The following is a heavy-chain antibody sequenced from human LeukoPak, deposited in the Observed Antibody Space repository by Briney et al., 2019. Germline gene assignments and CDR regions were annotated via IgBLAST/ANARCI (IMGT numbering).Heavy chain of an antibody. Sequence: PSETLSLTCTVSGGSISSYYWSWIRQPPGKGLEWIGYIYYSGSTNYNPSLKSRVTISVDRSKNQFSLKLSSVTAADTAVYYCARALAAAGYFDYWGQGTLVTVSS. CDR2: IYYSGST. V-gene: IGHV4-59*12. J-gene: IGHJ4*02. CDR1: GGSISSYY. D-gene: IGHD6-13*01. CDR3: ARALAAAGYFDY.